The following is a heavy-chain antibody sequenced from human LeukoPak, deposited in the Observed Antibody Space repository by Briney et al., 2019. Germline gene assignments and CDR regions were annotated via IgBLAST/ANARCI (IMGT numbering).Heavy chain of an antibody. D-gene: IGHD5-12*01. Sequence: QPGGSLRLSCAASGFTFSSYWMSWVRQTPGKGLEWVAKKSEDGSEKYYVDSVKGRFIISRDNAKKSLYLQMNSLRTEETAVYYCARDWGYSGYDLDYWGLGTLVTVSS. CDR1: GFTFSSYW. CDR3: ARDWGYSGYDLDY. V-gene: IGHV3-7*01. J-gene: IGHJ4*02. CDR2: KSEDGSEK.